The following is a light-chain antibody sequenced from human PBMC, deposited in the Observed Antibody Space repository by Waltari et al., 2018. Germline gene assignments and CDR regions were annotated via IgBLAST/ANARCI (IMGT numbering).Light chain of an antibody. V-gene: IGLV1-47*01. CDR2: RNG. CDR3: ATWDDSLSGPSVV. J-gene: IGLJ2*01. Sequence: QSVLTQPPSASGTPGQTVTISCSGSSSNIGPNYVYWYQQLPGTAPKFLIYRNGPRASGVPDRFSGSKSVTSASLAISGLRSEDEADYYCATWDDSLSGPSVVFGGGTKLTVL. CDR1: SSNIGPNY.